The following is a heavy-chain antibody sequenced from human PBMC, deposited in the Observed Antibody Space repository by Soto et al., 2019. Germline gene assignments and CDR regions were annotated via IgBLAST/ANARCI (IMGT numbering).Heavy chain of an antibody. CDR2: ISTGRPFT. CDR3: ARLNCSRTSCPFGGFDM. D-gene: IGHD2-2*01. Sequence: KPGGSLRLSCAASGFTFSDYYMSWIWQAPGKGLEWITFISTGRPFTKYADSVKGRFTISRDNAKNSLFLQMNSLRADDTAVYYCARLNCSRTSCPFGGFDMWGQGTMVTVSS. J-gene: IGHJ3*02. V-gene: IGHV3-11*06. CDR1: GFTFSDYY.